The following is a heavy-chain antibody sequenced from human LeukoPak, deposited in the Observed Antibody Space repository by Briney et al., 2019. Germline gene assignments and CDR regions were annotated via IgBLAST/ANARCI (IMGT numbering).Heavy chain of an antibody. CDR1: GFTFSSYG. CDR3: ASPAPRGYYDSSGNDAFDI. J-gene: IGHJ3*02. Sequence: GRSLRLSCAASGFTFSSYGMHWVRQAPGKGLEWVAVISYDGSNKYYADSVKGRFTISRDNSKNTLYLQMNSLRAEDTAVYYCASPAPRGYYDSSGNDAFDIWGQGTMVTVSS. CDR2: ISYDGSNK. V-gene: IGHV3-30*03. D-gene: IGHD3-22*01.